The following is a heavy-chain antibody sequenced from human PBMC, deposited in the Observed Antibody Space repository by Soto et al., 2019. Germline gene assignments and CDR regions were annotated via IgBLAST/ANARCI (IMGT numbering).Heavy chain of an antibody. CDR2: IYYSGST. Sequence: NPSETLSLTCTVSGGSISSGGYYWSWIRQHPGKGLEWIGYIYYSGSTYYNPSLKSRVTISVDTSKNQFSLKLSSVTAADTAVYYCARDDYSNYWFDPWGQGTLVTVSS. CDR3: ARDDYSNYWFDP. V-gene: IGHV4-31*03. J-gene: IGHJ5*02. CDR1: GGSISSGGYY. D-gene: IGHD4-4*01.